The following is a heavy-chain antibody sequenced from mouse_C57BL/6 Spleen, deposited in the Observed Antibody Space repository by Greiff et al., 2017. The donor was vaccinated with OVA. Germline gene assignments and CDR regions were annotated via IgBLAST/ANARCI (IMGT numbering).Heavy chain of an antibody. Sequence: VQLQQPGAELVKPGASVKLSCKASGYTFTSYWMHWVKQRPGRGLEWIGRIDPNSGGTKYNEKFKSKATLTVDKPSITAYMQLSSLTSEDSAVYYGARHYGISPYYFDYWGQGTTRTVSS. D-gene: IGHD1-1*01. CDR2: IDPNSGGT. CDR1: GYTFTSYW. V-gene: IGHV1-72*01. CDR3: ARHYGISPYYFDY. J-gene: IGHJ2*01.